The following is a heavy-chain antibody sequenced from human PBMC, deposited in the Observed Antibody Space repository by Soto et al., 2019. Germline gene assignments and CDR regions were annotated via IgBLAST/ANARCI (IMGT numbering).Heavy chain of an antibody. CDR1: GYTFTSYY. CDR2: INPSGGST. D-gene: IGHD2-8*01. CDR3: ARPPYPGCINAVCYPLDY. Sequence: QVQLVQSGAEVKKPGASVKISCKASGYTFTSYYMHWVRQAPGQGLEWMGIINPSGGSTNYAQKLQGRVAMTRETSTSIVYMELNSLRSEDTAVYYCARPPYPGCINAVCYPLDYWGQGTLVTVSS. V-gene: IGHV1-46*01. J-gene: IGHJ4*02.